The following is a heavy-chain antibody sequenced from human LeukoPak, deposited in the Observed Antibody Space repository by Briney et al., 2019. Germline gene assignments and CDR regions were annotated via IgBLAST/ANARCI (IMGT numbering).Heavy chain of an antibody. V-gene: IGHV3-30-3*02. CDR1: RFTFSSYA. J-gene: IGHJ3*02. D-gene: IGHD1-26*01. CDR3: AKLVGATQDAFDI. Sequence: GGSLRLSCAASRFTFSSYAMHWVRQAPGKGLEWVAVISYDGSNKYYADSVKGRFTISRDNSKNTLYLQMNSLRAEDTAVYYCAKLVGATQDAFDIWGQGTMVTVSS. CDR2: ISYDGSNK.